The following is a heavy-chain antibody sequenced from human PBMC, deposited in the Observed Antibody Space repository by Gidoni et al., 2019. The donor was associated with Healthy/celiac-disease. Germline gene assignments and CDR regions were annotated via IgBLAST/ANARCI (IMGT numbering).Heavy chain of an antibody. CDR3: ARGGRYCSSTSCYMSRGHSWFDP. CDR1: GGSFSGYY. Sequence: QVQLQQWGAGLLKPSETLSLTCAVYGGSFSGYYWRWIRQPPGKGLEWIGEINHSGSTNYNPSLKSRVTISVDTSKNQFSLKLSSVTAADTAVYYCARGGRYCSSTSCYMSRGHSWFDPWGQGTLVTVSS. V-gene: IGHV4-34*01. CDR2: INHSGST. D-gene: IGHD2-2*02. J-gene: IGHJ5*02.